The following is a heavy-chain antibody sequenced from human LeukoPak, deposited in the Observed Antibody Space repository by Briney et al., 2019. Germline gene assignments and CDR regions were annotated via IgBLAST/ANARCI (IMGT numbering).Heavy chain of an antibody. CDR3: ARDHRSGSGSGTQANDY. J-gene: IGHJ4*02. D-gene: IGHD3-10*01. CDR2: ISSSKTI. CDR1: GFTFSGYS. V-gene: IGHV3-69-1*01. Sequence: GGSLRLSCAASGFTFSGYSMTWVRQAPGKGLEWVSYISSSKTIYYADPVKGRFTISRDNAKKSLDLQMNSLRDEDTAVYYCARDHRSGSGSGTQANDYWGQGTLVTVSS.